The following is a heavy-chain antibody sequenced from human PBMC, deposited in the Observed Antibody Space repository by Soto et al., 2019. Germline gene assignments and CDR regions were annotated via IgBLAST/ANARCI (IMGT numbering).Heavy chain of an antibody. CDR1: GGSISNYY. D-gene: IGHD3-22*01. Sequence: PSETLSLTCTFSGGSISNYYWNWLRQPPGKGLEWIGYIYYTGSTDYNPSLKSRVTISVDTSKNQISLSLSSVTAADTAVYYCAREHDSTIYLPGGFDCWGQGTLVTVSS. V-gene: IGHV4-59*01. J-gene: IGHJ4*02. CDR3: AREHDSTIYLPGGFDC. CDR2: IYYTGST.